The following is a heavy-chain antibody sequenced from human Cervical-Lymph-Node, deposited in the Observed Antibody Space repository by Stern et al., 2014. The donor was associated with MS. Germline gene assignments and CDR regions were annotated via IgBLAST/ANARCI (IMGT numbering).Heavy chain of an antibody. CDR3: ARFTDTRVVVTASDAFDI. CDR1: GGSVSSDDYY. V-gene: IGHV4-31*02. D-gene: IGHD2-15*01. Sequence: VQLVESGPGLVKPSQTLSLTCIVSGGSVSSDDYYWSWIRQHPEKGLGWIGYMYYSGSPYYNPSLKSQATISVDTSKNQFSLKVTSVTPADTAVYYCARFTDTRVVVTASDAFDIWGQGTMVTVSS. CDR2: MYYSGSP. J-gene: IGHJ3*02.